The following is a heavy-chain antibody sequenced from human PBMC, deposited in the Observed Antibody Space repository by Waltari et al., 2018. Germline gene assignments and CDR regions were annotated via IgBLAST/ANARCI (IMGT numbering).Heavy chain of an antibody. D-gene: IGHD4-17*01. V-gene: IGHV3-7*01. CDR1: GFTFSTYW. CDR2: IKQDGSEK. CDR3: ARDGDYGDYQASYYFDY. Sequence: EVQLVESGGGLVQPGGSLRLSCAASGFTFSTYWMNWVRQAPGKGLEWVANIKQDGSEKYYGDSVKGRFTISRDNAKNSLYLQMNSLRAEDTAVYYCARDGDYGDYQASYYFDYWGQGTLVTVSS. J-gene: IGHJ4*02.